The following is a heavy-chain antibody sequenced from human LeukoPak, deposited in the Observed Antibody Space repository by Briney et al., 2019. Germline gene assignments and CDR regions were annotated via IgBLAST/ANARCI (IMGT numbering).Heavy chain of an antibody. D-gene: IGHD2-15*01. Sequence: GGSLRLSCAASGFTFSDYYMSWIRQAPGKGLEWVSYISSSGSTIYYADSVKGRLTISRDNAKNSLYLQMNSLRAEDTAVYYCASPTRGGNYFDYWGQGTLVTVSS. CDR1: GFTFSDYY. V-gene: IGHV3-11*01. J-gene: IGHJ4*02. CDR3: ASPTRGGNYFDY. CDR2: ISSSGSTI.